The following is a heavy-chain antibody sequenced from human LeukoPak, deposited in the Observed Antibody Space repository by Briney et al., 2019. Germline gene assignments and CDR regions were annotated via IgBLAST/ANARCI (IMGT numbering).Heavy chain of an antibody. Sequence: ASVKVSCKASGGTFSSYAISWVRQAPGQGLEWMGRIIPILGIANYAQKFQGRVTITADKSTSTAYMELSSLRSEDTAVYYCARRGGIVVGTGKGPSGAFEIWGQGTMVTVSS. V-gene: IGHV1-69*04. D-gene: IGHD2-2*01. CDR3: ARRGGIVVGTGKGPSGAFEI. J-gene: IGHJ3*02. CDR2: IIPILGIA. CDR1: GGTFSSYA.